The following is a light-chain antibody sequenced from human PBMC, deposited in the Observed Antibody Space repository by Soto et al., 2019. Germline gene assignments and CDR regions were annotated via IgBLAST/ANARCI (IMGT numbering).Light chain of an antibody. CDR1: NANIGINS. J-gene: IGLJ1*01. CDR2: ADY. V-gene: IGLV1-44*01. Sequence: LTQPPSASGTPGQRVTISCSGSNANIGINSVSWYQQVPGTAPRVLIFADYQRPSGVPDRFSGSKSGTSASLAISGLQSEDEAAYYCAAWDDTLSGRYVFGTGTKLTVL. CDR3: AAWDDTLSGRYV.